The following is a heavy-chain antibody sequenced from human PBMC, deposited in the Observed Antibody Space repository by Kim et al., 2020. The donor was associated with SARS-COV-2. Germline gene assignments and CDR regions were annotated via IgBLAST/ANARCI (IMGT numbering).Heavy chain of an antibody. CDR1: GGSFSGYY. D-gene: IGHD3-22*01. V-gene: IGHV4-34*01. J-gene: IGHJ4*02. CDR2: INHSGST. CDR3: ATYYYDSSGYYFEY. Sequence: SETLSLTCAVYGGSFSGYYWSWIRQPPGKGLEWIGEINHSGSTNYNPSLKSRVTISVDTSKNQFSLKLSSVTAADTAVYYCATYYYDSSGYYFEYWGQGTLVTVSS.